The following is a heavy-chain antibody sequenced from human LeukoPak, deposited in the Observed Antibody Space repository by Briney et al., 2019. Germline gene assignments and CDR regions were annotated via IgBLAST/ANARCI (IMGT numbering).Heavy chain of an antibody. V-gene: IGHV4-59*01. CDR3: ARGRTGSYYAADY. D-gene: IGHD1-26*01. CDR2: VHYSGST. CDR1: GGSISSYY. J-gene: IGHJ4*02. Sequence: SETLSLTCTVSGGSISSYYWSWIRQPPGKGLEWIGYVHYSGSTKYNPSLKSRVTISVDTSKNQFSLKLSSVTAADTAVYYCARGRTGSYYAADYWGQGTLVTVSS.